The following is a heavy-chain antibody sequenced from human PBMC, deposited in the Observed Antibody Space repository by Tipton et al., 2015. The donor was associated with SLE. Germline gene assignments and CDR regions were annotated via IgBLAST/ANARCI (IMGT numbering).Heavy chain of an antibody. D-gene: IGHD2-21*02. J-gene: IGHJ3*02. CDR3: VKGSPLGDSALNAFDI. CDR2: IDNDGSDT. Sequence: GSLRLSCAASGFTFSSYWMHWVRQVPGKGLVWVSRIDNDGSDTTYADFVKGRFTVSRDNAKKTLYLQMNSLRVDDTAVYYCVKGSPLGDSALNAFDIWGQGTMVTVSS. V-gene: IGHV3-74*01. CDR1: GFTFSSYW.